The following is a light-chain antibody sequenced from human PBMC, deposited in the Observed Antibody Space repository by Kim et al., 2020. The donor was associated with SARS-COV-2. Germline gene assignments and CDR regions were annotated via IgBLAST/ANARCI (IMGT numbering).Light chain of an antibody. Sequence: LSPGERATLSCRASQIVSSNYLAWYQQKPGQAPRLIIYGASSRSTGIPDRFSGSGSGTDFTLTISRLEPEDFAVYYCQQYGSSPRTFGQGTKLEIK. CDR2: GAS. CDR1: QIVSSNY. CDR3: QQYGSSPRT. V-gene: IGKV3-20*01. J-gene: IGKJ1*01.